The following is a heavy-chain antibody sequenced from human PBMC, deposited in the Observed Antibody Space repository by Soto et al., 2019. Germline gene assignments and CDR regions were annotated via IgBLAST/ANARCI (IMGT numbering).Heavy chain of an antibody. D-gene: IGHD2-21*02. Sequence: QVQLQESGPGLVKPSGTLSLTCAVSGGSVSSSNWWSWVRQSPGEGLAWMGEIYHSGSAHYNPSLKSRATISLDKSKNQFSLRLTSVTAADTAVYYCARVPGVVVSADDAFDIWGPGTRVIVSS. V-gene: IGHV4-4*02. CDR1: GGSVSSSNW. J-gene: IGHJ3*02. CDR3: ARVPGVVVSADDAFDI. CDR2: IYHSGSA.